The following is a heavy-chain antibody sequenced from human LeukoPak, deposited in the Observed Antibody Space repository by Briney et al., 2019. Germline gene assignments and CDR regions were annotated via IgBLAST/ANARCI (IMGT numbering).Heavy chain of an antibody. D-gene: IGHD1-26*01. Sequence: SVKVSCKASGGSVSSYGISWVRQAPGQGLEWMGGIIPIFGTASYAQKFQGRVTITADESTSTAYMELSSLRSEDTAVYYCANDRSGSYLPYYFDYWGQGTLVMVSS. V-gene: IGHV1-69*13. CDR2: IIPIFGTA. CDR1: GGSVSSYG. CDR3: ANDRSGSYLPYYFDY. J-gene: IGHJ4*02.